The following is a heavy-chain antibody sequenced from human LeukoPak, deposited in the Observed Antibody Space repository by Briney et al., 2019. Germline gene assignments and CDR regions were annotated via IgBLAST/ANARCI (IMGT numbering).Heavy chain of an antibody. CDR1: GYSISSGYY. D-gene: IGHD2-2*01. V-gene: IGHV4-38-2*01. CDR3: ARGAYCSSTSCYDYFDY. J-gene: IGHJ4*02. Sequence: SETLSLTCAVSGYSISSGYYWGWIRQPPGKGLEWIGSIYHSGSTYYNPSLKSRVTISVDTSKNQFSLKLSSVTAADTAVYYCARGAYCSSTSCYDYFDYWGQGTLVTVSS. CDR2: IYHSGST.